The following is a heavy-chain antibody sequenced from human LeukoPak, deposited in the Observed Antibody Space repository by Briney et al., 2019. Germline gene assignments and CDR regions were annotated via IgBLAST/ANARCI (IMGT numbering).Heavy chain of an antibody. V-gene: IGHV4-31*03. CDR1: GGSISSGGYY. CDR3: ARQLSWGYSYGYFDY. D-gene: IGHD5-18*01. J-gene: IGHJ4*02. CDR2: IYYSGST. Sequence: PSETLSLTCTVSGGSISSGGYYWSWIRQHPGKGLEWIGYIYYSGSTYYNPSLKSRVTISVDTSKNQFSLKLSSVTAADTAVYYCARQLSWGYSYGYFDYWGQGTLVTVSS.